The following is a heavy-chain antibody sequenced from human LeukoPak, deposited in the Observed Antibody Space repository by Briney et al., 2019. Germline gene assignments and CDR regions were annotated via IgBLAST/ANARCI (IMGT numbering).Heavy chain of an antibody. J-gene: IGHJ3*02. CDR1: GGSINNYY. D-gene: IGHD2-15*01. V-gene: IGHV4-4*07. CDR3: ARRRYCSADICSGGDAFDI. Sequence: SETLSLTCTVSGGSINNYYWSWIRQPAGKGLEWIGRIYTRGSTNYNPSLKSRVTMSVDTYKNQFSLKLSSVTAADTAVYYCARRRYCSADICSGGDAFDIWGQGTMVSVSS. CDR2: IYTRGST.